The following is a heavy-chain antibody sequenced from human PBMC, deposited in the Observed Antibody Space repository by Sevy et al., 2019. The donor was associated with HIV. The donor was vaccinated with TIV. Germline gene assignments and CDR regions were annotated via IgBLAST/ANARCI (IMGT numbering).Heavy chain of an antibody. CDR1: GGSFSGYY. Sequence: LSLTCAVYGGSFSGYYWSWIRQPPGKGLEWIGEINHSGSTNYNPSLKSRVTISVDTSKNQFSLKLSSVTAADTAVYYCARDYYDSSGYYAVTYYYYGMDVWGQGTTVTVSS. CDR2: INHSGST. CDR3: ARDYYDSSGYYAVTYYYYGMDV. D-gene: IGHD3-22*01. V-gene: IGHV4-34*01. J-gene: IGHJ6*02.